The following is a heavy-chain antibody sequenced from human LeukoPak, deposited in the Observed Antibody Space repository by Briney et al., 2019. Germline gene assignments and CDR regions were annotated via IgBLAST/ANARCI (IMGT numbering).Heavy chain of an antibody. CDR3: ARASMVRGVIDAFDI. Sequence: ASVKVSCKASGYTFTGYYMHWVRQAPGQGLEXXXXINPNSGGTNYAQKFQGRVTMTRDTSISTAYMELSRLRSDDTAVYYCARASMVRGVIDAFDIWGQGTMVTVSS. CDR1: GYTFTGYY. CDR2: INPNSGGT. D-gene: IGHD3-10*01. J-gene: IGHJ3*02. V-gene: IGHV1-2*02.